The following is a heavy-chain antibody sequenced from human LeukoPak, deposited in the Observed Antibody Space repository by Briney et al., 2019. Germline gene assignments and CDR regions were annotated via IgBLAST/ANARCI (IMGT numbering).Heavy chain of an antibody. J-gene: IGHJ4*02. CDR1: GFTFSSYG. CDR2: IWYDGSNK. D-gene: IGHD3-22*01. CDR3: AGEGYYDSSGYYPDY. V-gene: IGHV3-33*01. Sequence: GGSLRLSCAASGFTFSSYGMHWVRQAPGKGLEWVAVIWYDGSNKYYADSVKGRFTISRDNSKNTLYLQMNSLRAEDTAVYYCAGEGYYDSSGYYPDYWGQGTLVTVSS.